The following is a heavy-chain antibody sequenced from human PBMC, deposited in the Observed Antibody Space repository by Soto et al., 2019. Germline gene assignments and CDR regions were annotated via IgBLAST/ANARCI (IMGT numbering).Heavy chain of an antibody. V-gene: IGHV3-23*01. J-gene: IGHJ6*02. CDR3: AKVWGQWLVHYYYGMDV. CDR2: VSASGLNT. D-gene: IGHD6-19*01. Sequence: PGGSLRLSCAASGFTFSTYAMAWVRQAPGKGLEWVSGVSASGLNTDYADSVKGRFTISRDNSKNTLYLQMNSLRAEDTAVYYCAKVWGQWLVHYYYGMDVWGQGTTVTVSS. CDR1: GFTFSTYA.